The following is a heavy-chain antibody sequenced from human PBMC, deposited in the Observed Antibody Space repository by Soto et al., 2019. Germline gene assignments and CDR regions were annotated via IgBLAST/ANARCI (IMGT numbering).Heavy chain of an antibody. CDR2: INPSGGST. J-gene: IGHJ4*02. D-gene: IGHD3-3*01. V-gene: IGHV1-46*01. CDR3: ARDPGITIFGVVIAPFDY. CDR1: GCTFTSYY. Sequence: ASVKVSCKASGCTFTSYYMHWVRQAPGQGLEWMGIINPSGGSTSYAQKFQGRVTMTRDTSTSTVYMELSSLRSEDTAVYYCARDPGITIFGVVIAPFDYWGQGTLVTVSS.